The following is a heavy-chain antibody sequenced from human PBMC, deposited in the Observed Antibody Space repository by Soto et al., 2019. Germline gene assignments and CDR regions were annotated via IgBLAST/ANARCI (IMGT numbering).Heavy chain of an antibody. CDR3: ARDLFLERTPETIAARLGMDV. D-gene: IGHD6-6*01. CDR2: IYSGGST. V-gene: IGHV3-53*02. J-gene: IGHJ6*02. Sequence: EVQLVETGGGLIQPGGSLRLSCAASGFTVSSNYMSWVRQAPGKGLEWVSVIYSGGSTYYADDVKGRFTITRDNYKNTRDIQMNSLRAEDTAVYYCARDLFLERTPETIAARLGMDVWGQGTTVTVSS. CDR1: GFTVSSNY.